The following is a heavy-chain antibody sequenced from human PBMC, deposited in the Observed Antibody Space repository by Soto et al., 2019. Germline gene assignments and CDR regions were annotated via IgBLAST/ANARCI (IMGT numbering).Heavy chain of an antibody. CDR3: AKSNYDFWSGYFGGPAYFDY. D-gene: IGHD3-3*01. CDR2: ISGSGGST. J-gene: IGHJ4*02. Sequence: PGGSLRLSCAASGFTFSSYAMSWVRQAPGKGLEWVSAISGSGGSTYYADSVKGRFTISRDNSKNTLYLQMNSLRAEDTAVYYCAKSNYDFWSGYFGGPAYFDYWGQGTLVTVSS. V-gene: IGHV3-23*01. CDR1: GFTFSSYA.